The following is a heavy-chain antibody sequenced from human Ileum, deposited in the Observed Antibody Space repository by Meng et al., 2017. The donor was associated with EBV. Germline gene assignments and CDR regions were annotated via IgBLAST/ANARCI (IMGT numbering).Heavy chain of an antibody. CDR1: GGSFSTYT. CDR2: LIPVLNKA. V-gene: IGHV1-69*08. Sequence: QVQLVQSGAEVXXXXXXVKXSCKASGGSFSTYTFSWVRQAPGQGLEWMGGLIPVLNKAKSAPRFQDRVTFTADETTTTAYMELSSLTFEDTAVYFCARGRGNQPLFDFWGQGTLVTVSS. CDR3: ARGRGNQPLFDF. D-gene: IGHD2/OR15-2a*01. J-gene: IGHJ4*02.